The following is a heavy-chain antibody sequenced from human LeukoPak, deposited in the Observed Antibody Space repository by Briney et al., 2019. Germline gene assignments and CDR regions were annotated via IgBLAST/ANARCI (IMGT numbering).Heavy chain of an antibody. D-gene: IGHD5-12*01. CDR1: GYTFTSYG. V-gene: IGHV1-18*01. CDR2: ISAYNGNT. CDR3: ARERDGYNSNYFDY. J-gene: IGHJ4*02. Sequence: GASVKVSCKASGYTFTSYGISWVRQAPGQGLEWMGWISAYNGNTNYAQKLQGRVTMTRDTSISTAYMELSRLRSDDTAVYYCARERDGYNSNYFDYWGQGTLVTVSS.